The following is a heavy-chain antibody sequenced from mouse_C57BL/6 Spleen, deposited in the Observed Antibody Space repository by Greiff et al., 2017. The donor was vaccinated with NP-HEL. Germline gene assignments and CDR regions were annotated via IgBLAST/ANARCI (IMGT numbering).Heavy chain of an antibody. V-gene: IGHV2-5*01. J-gene: IGHJ4*01. CDR2: IWRGGST. Sequence: QVQLKESGPGLVQPSQSLSITCTVSGFSLTSYGVHWVRQSPGKGLEWLGVIWRGGSTDYNAAFMSRLSITKDNSKGQVFFKMNSLQAEDAAIDYCAKYGSRYYYAMDYWGQGTTVTFSS. CDR3: AKYGSRYYYAMDY. CDR1: GFSLTSYG. D-gene: IGHD1-1*01.